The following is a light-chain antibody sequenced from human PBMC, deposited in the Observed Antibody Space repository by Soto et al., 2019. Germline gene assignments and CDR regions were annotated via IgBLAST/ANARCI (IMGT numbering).Light chain of an antibody. Sequence: DIQMTQSPSSLSASVGDRVTITCQASQDISNYLIWYQQKPGKDPKLLIYDASNLETGVPSRFSESESGTYFTFTISSLQPEDIATYYCQQYDNLPLSFCPGTKVDIK. CDR2: DAS. CDR1: QDISNY. CDR3: QQYDNLPLS. J-gene: IGKJ3*01. V-gene: IGKV1-33*01.